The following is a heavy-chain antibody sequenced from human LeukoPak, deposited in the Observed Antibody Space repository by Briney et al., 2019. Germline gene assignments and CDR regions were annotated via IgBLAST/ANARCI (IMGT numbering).Heavy chain of an antibody. Sequence: TGGSLRLSCAASGFTFSSYAMHWVRQAPGKGLEWVAVISYDGSNKYYADSVKGRFTISRDNAKNSLYLQMNSLRAEDTAVYYCARDFEQQLVWGQGTLVTVSS. CDR2: ISYDGSNK. CDR1: GFTFSSYA. V-gene: IGHV3-30*04. CDR3: ARDFEQQLV. D-gene: IGHD6-13*01. J-gene: IGHJ4*02.